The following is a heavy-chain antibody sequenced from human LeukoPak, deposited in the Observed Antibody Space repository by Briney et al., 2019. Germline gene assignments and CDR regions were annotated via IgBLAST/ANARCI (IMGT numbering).Heavy chain of an antibody. CDR1: GGSISSYY. Sequence: SETLSLTCTVSGGSISSYYWSWIRQPPGKGLEWIGHIYSSGSTSYNPSFKSRVTVSVDTSKNQFSLKLSSVTAADTAVYYCAXHPCIGGSCPNPFDPWGQGTLVTVSS. V-gene: IGHV4-59*08. D-gene: IGHD2-15*01. J-gene: IGHJ5*02. CDR3: AXHPCIGGSCPNPFDP. CDR2: IYSSGST.